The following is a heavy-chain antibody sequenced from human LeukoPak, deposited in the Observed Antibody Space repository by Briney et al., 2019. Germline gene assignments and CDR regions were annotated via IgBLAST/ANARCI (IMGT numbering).Heavy chain of an antibody. CDR3: ATRGSGFSFEY. V-gene: IGHV3-23*01. D-gene: IGHD3-3*01. Sequence: GGSLRLSCAASGFTFSSYAMSWVRQAPGKGLEWVSAISGSGGSTYYADSVKGRFTISRDNSKNTLYLQLSSLRAEDTAIYYCATRGSGFSFEYWGQGTLVTVSS. CDR2: ISGSGGST. J-gene: IGHJ4*02. CDR1: GFTFSSYA.